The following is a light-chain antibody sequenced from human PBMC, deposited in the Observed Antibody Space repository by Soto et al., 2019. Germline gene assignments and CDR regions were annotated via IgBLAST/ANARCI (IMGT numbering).Light chain of an antibody. CDR1: QGISNY. Sequence: DIQMTQSPSSLSASVGDRVTISCRASQGISNYLAWYQQKPGKAPRLLIYAASSLQSGVSFRFTGSGSGTDFTLTSSSLQTEDVATYSFQNYTCPPFTFGPGTKVDIK. CDR2: AAS. J-gene: IGKJ3*01. CDR3: QNYTCPPFT. V-gene: IGKV1-27*01.